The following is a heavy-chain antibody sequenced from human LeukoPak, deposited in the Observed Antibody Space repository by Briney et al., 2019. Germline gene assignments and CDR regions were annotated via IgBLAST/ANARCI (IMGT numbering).Heavy chain of an antibody. CDR3: ARSNYDFWSGYYTEGGYFDY. J-gene: IGHJ4*02. Sequence: GGSLRLSCAASGFTFSSYSMNWVRQAPGKGLEWVSYISSSSSTIYYADSVKGRFTISRDNAKSSLYLQMNSLRAEDTAVYYCARSNYDFWSGYYTEGGYFDYWGQGTLVTVSS. CDR2: ISSSSSTI. V-gene: IGHV3-48*01. CDR1: GFTFSSYS. D-gene: IGHD3-3*01.